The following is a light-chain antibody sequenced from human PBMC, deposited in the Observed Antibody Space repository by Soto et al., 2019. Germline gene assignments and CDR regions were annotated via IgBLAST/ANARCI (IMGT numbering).Light chain of an antibody. CDR3: QQYNSFPWT. V-gene: IGKV1-5*03. Sequence: DIQMTQSPATLSASVGDRVTITCRASQSISSWLAWYQQRPGKAPKLLIYKASSLESGVPSRLSGSGSGTEFTLTISSLQPDDFAAYYCQQYNSFPWTVGQGTKVDIK. J-gene: IGKJ1*01. CDR2: KAS. CDR1: QSISSW.